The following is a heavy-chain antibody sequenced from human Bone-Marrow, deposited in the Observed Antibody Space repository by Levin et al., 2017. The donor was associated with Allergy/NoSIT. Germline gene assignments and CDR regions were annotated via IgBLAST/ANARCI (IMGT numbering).Heavy chain of an antibody. CDR2: ILSNDEK. CDR3: ARIIGRLGYYYDMDV. CDR1: GFSLSNARMG. Sequence: TLSLTCTVSGFSLSNARMGVGWIRRPPGKPLEWLAHILSNDEKSYSTSLESRLTISKDTSKSQVVLMMTNMDPVDTGTYYCARIIGRLGYYYDMDVWGQGTTVTVSS. V-gene: IGHV2-26*01. J-gene: IGHJ6*02. D-gene: IGHD3-9*01.